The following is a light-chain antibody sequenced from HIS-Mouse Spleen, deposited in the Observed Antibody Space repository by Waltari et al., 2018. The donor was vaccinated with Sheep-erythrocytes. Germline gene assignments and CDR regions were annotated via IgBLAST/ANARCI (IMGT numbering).Light chain of an antibody. J-gene: IGLJ2*01. Sequence: SSELTQDPAVSVAMGQTVRITCQGDSLRSYYASWYQQKPGQAPVLVIYGKNNRPPGIPYRFSGSSSGNTASLTITGAQAEDEADYYCNSRDSSGKVFGGGTKLTVL. CDR2: GKN. CDR1: SLRSYY. V-gene: IGLV3-19*01. CDR3: NSRDSSGKV.